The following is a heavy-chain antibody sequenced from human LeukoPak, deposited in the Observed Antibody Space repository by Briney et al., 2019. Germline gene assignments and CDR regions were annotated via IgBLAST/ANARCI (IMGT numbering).Heavy chain of an antibody. Sequence: GGSLRLSCAASGFTFSSYGMHWVRQAPGKGLEWVAVIWYDGSNKYYADSVKGRFTISRDNSKNTLYLQMNSLRAEDTAVYYCARDLENYVSLGGENYYYCGMDVWGQGTTVTVSS. CDR1: GFTFSSYG. V-gene: IGHV3-33*01. J-gene: IGHJ6*02. CDR3: ARDLENYVSLGGENYYYCGMDV. CDR2: IWYDGSNK. D-gene: IGHD1-7*01.